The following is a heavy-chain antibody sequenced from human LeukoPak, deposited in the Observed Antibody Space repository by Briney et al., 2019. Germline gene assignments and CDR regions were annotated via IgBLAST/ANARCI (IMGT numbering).Heavy chain of an antibody. D-gene: IGHD3-10*01. V-gene: IGHV3-23*01. CDR3: AKQNGWTVRGVITPSPFDY. CDR2: ISGSGNST. J-gene: IGHJ4*02. CDR1: GFTFSSHA. Sequence: GGSLRLSCAASGFTFSSHAMCWVRQAPGKGPEWVSGISGSGNSTYYADSVKGRFTISRDNSKNTVYLQMNSLRAEDTAVYYCAKQNGWTVRGVITPSPFDYWGQGTLVTVSS.